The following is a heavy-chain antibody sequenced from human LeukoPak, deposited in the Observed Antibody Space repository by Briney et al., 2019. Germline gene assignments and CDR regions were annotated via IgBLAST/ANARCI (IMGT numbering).Heavy chain of an antibody. CDR1: GFTFSNYG. CDR2: ITGSGGSK. Sequence: PGGTLRLSCAASGFTFSNYGMNWVRQAPGKGLEWVSGITGSGGSKYYADSVKGRFTISRDNSKNTLYLQMNSLRAEDTAVYYCARDTPHYDARDYWGQGTLVTVSS. J-gene: IGHJ4*02. D-gene: IGHD3-16*01. CDR3: ARDTPHYDARDY. V-gene: IGHV3-23*01.